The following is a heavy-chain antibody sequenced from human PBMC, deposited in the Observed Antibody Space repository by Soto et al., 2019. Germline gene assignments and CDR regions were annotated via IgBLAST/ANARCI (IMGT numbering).Heavy chain of an antibody. J-gene: IGHJ5*02. CDR3: ARLIVVVPAAIPVYNWFDP. CDR2: ISAYNGNT. D-gene: IGHD2-2*01. CDR1: GYTFTSYG. V-gene: IGHV1-18*01. Sequence: ASVKVSCKASGYTFTSYGISWVRQAPGQGLEWMGWISAYNGNTNYAQKLQGRVTMTTDTSTSTAYMELRSLRSDDTAVYYCARLIVVVPAAIPVYNWFDPWGQGTLVPV.